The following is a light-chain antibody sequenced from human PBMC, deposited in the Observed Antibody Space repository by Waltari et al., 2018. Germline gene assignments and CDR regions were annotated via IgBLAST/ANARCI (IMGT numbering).Light chain of an antibody. CDR2: GTS. CDR1: QSVSSN. V-gene: IGKV3-15*01. Sequence: EVVMTQSPATLSVSPGERATLSCRASQSVSSNLAWYPQKPGQAPRLLIYGTSTRATGIPTRFSGSGSGTEFTLTINSLQSEDFAVYYCQHYDNWPPYTFGPGTKLEI. CDR3: QHYDNWPPYT. J-gene: IGKJ2*01.